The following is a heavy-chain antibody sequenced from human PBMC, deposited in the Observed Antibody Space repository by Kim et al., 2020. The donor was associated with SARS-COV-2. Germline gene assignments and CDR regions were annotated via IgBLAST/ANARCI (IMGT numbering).Heavy chain of an antibody. D-gene: IGHD2-21*01. Sequence: KNYADSVKGRFTSSRDNTKNSLYLQMNSLRAEDTALYYCAKDLLSESAPDYWGQGTLVTVSS. CDR3: AKDLLSESAPDY. J-gene: IGHJ4*02. CDR2: K. V-gene: IGHV3-9*01.